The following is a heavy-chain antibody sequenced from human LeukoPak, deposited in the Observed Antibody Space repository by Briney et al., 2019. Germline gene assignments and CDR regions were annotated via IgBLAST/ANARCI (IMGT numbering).Heavy chain of an antibody. V-gene: IGHV4-39*01. CDR2: IYYNGDT. J-gene: IGHJ4*02. CDR1: GDSISRSGYY. CDR3: ARHLGSGTYYAPFDY. Sequence: PSETLSLTCTVSGDSISRSGYYWAWIRQPPGKGLEWIGNIYYNGDTYYNPSLKSRVTISVDTSENHFSLRLISVTAADTAVYYCARHLGSGTYYAPFDYWGQGILVTVSS. D-gene: IGHD3-10*01.